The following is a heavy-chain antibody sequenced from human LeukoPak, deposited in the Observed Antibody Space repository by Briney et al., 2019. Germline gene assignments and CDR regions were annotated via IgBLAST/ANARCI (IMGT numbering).Heavy chain of an antibody. Sequence: SETLSLTCTLSGGSFSSYYWSWIRQPPGKGLEWIGRIYTSGSTNYNPSLKSRVTMSVDTSKNQFSLKLSSVTAADTAVYYCARRGYNYGYYFDYWGQGTLVTVSS. CDR1: GGSFSSYY. J-gene: IGHJ4*02. CDR3: ARRGYNYGYYFDY. V-gene: IGHV4-4*07. CDR2: IYTSGST. D-gene: IGHD5-24*01.